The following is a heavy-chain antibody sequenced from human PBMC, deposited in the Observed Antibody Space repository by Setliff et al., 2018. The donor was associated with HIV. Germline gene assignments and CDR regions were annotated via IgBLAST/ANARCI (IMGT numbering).Heavy chain of an antibody. CDR2: IYPSGRT. V-gene: IGHV4-30-2*06. J-gene: IGHJ4*02. CDR1: GDSMSSGDYS. D-gene: IGHD3-10*01. CDR3: VREGAGSGSYYLDF. Sequence: SETLSLTCAVSGDSMSSGDYSWNWIRQSPGKGLEWIGYIYPSGRTYYNPSLKNRVTMSIDRSKKQFSLNLSSVTAADTALYFCVREGAGSGSYYLDFWGQGILVTGS.